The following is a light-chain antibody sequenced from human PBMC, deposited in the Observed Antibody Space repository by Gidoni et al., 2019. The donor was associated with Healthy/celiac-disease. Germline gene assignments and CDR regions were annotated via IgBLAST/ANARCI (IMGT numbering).Light chain of an antibody. V-gene: IGKV1-33*01. CDR3: QQYDNLVLT. CDR1: QDISNY. Sequence: DIQMTQSPSSLSASVGDRVTITCQASQDISNYLNWYQQKPGKAPKLLIYDASNLETGVPSRFSGSGSGTDFTFTIISLQPEDIATYYCQQYDNLVLTFGGGTKVEIK. CDR2: DAS. J-gene: IGKJ4*01.